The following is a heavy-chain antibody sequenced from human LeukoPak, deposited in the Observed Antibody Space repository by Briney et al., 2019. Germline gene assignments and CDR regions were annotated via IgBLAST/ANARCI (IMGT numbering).Heavy chain of an antibody. D-gene: IGHD1-26*01. J-gene: IGHJ4*02. Sequence: PGGSLRLSCAASGFTFSSYAMHWVRQAPGKGLEYVSAISSNGGSTYYANSVKGRFTISRDNSKNTLYLQMGSLRAEDMAVYYCARAKRSHGRFVDYWGQGTLVTVSS. CDR1: GFTFSSYA. V-gene: IGHV3-64*01. CDR3: ARAKRSHGRFVDY. CDR2: ISSNGGST.